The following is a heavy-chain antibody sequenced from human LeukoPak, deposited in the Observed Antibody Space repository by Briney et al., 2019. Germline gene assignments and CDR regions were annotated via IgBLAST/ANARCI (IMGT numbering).Heavy chain of an antibody. J-gene: IGHJ6*03. Sequence: GGSLRLSCAASGFTFDDYAMHWVRQAPGKGLEWVSGISWNSFTIGYADSVKGRFTISRDNAKNSLYLQMNSLRVEDTALYYCAKDIGRVDTASSYMDVWGKGTTVTISS. CDR2: ISWNSFTI. V-gene: IGHV3-9*01. D-gene: IGHD5-18*01. CDR3: AKDIGRVDTASSYMDV. CDR1: GFTFDDYA.